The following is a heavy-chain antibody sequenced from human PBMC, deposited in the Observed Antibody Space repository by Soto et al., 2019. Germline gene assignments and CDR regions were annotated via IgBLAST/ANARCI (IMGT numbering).Heavy chain of an antibody. J-gene: IGHJ4*02. CDR2: ISGSGGST. CDR3: AKAPYSSGSYPFDY. Sequence: GGSLRLSCAASGFTFSSYAMSWVRQAPGKGLEWVSTISGSGGSTYYADSVKGRFTISRDNSKNTLYLQMNSLRAEDTAVYYCAKAPYSSGSYPFDYWGQGTLVTVSS. V-gene: IGHV3-23*01. D-gene: IGHD3-10*01. CDR1: GFTFSSYA.